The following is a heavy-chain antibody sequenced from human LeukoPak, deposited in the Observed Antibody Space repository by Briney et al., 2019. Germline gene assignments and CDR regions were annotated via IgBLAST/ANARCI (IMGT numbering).Heavy chain of an antibody. CDR2: ISSDGQST. Sequence: GGSLRLSCAASGFTFNSYAMQWVRQAPGKGLEFVSAISSDGQSTYYASSVKGRFIISRDNSKNTLYLQMGSLRTEDMAMYYCAKTDCSSSSCYTVNYWGQGTLVTVSS. CDR1: GFTFNSYA. J-gene: IGHJ4*02. CDR3: AKTDCSSSSCYTVNY. D-gene: IGHD2-2*02. V-gene: IGHV3-64*01.